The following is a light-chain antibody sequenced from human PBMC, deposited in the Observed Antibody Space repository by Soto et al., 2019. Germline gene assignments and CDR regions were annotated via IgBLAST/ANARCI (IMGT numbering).Light chain of an antibody. CDR1: SSDVGGYNY. CDR3: TSYTGSGIDTYG. J-gene: IGLJ1*01. Sequence: QSVLTQPASVSGSPGQSITISCTGTSSDVGGYNYVSWYQQHSGKAPKLMIYDVSNRPSGISNRFSASKSGDTASLTISGLQAGDEADYYCTSYTGSGIDTYGFGTGTKVTVL. V-gene: IGLV2-14*03. CDR2: DVS.